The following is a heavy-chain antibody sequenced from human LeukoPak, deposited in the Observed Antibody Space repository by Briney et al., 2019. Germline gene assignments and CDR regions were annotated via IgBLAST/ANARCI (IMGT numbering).Heavy chain of an antibody. Sequence: SETLSLTCTASGGSISSYYWSWIRQPAGKGLEWIGRIYTSGSTNYNPSLKSRVTVSVDTSKNQFSLKLSSVTAADTAVYYCARDLRYCSSTSCDNDAFDIWGQGTMVTVSS. CDR1: GGSISSYY. V-gene: IGHV4-4*07. CDR3: ARDLRYCSSTSCDNDAFDI. J-gene: IGHJ3*02. CDR2: IYTSGST. D-gene: IGHD2-2*02.